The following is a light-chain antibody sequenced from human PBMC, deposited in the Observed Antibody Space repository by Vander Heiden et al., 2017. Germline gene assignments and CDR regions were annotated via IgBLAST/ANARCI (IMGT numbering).Light chain of an antibody. CDR1: VSVSKY. J-gene: IGKJ4*01. CDR2: DAS. CDR3: QQRDNWVI. Sequence: EIVLTQSPATLSLSPGERATLSCRASVSVSKYLDWYQQRPGQAPRLLIYDASNRAAGIPGRFSGSGSGTDFTLTISSLEPEDFAVYYCQQRDNWVIFGGGTKVEIK. V-gene: IGKV3-11*01.